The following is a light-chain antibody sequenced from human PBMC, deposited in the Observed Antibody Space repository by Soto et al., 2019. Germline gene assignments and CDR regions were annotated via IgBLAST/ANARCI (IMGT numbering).Light chain of an antibody. CDR3: QQYCTSPT. CDR1: QSLSSSY. J-gene: IGKJ1*01. Sequence: EIVLTQSPGTLSLSPGERATLSCRASQSLSSSYLGWYQQKPGQAPRLLMYGASTRVSGIPDRFSGSGSGTDFTLTISRLEPEDFAVYYCQQYCTSPTFGQGTKVEIK. V-gene: IGKV3-20*01. CDR2: GAS.